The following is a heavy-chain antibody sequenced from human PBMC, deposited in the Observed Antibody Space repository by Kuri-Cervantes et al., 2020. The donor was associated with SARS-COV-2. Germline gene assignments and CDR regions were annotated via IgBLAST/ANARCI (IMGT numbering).Heavy chain of an antibody. J-gene: IGHJ4*02. V-gene: IGHV4-59*01. Sequence: SETLSLTCTVSGGSISSYYWSWIRQPPGEGLEWIGYIYYSGSTNYNPSLKSRVTISVDTSKNQFSLKLSSVTAADTAVYYCARGSNYDLWSGYSTFDYWGQGTLVTVSS. CDR2: IYYSGST. CDR3: ARGSNYDLWSGYSTFDY. CDR1: GGSISSYY. D-gene: IGHD3-3*01.